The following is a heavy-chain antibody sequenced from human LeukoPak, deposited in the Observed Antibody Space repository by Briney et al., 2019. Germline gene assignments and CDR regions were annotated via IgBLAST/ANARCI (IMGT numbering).Heavy chain of an antibody. D-gene: IGHD2-2*02. CDR1: GGSFSGYY. Sequence: PSETLSLTCAVYGGSFSGYYWSWIRQPPGKGLEWIGEINHSGSTNYNPSLKSRVTISVDTSKNQFSLKLSSVTAADTAVYYCARLPHGFCSSTSCYRSGDYWGQGTLVTVSS. J-gene: IGHJ4*02. CDR3: ARLPHGFCSSTSCYRSGDY. V-gene: IGHV4-34*01. CDR2: INHSGST.